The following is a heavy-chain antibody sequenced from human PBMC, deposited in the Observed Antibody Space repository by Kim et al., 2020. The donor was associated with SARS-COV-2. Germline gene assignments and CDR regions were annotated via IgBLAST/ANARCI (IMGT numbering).Heavy chain of an antibody. CDR1: GDSLINYY. V-gene: IGHV4-4*09. D-gene: IGHD6-13*01. CDR3: ARTSHSWYENWFDP. CDR2: IFHTGIT. J-gene: IGHJ5*02. Sequence: SETLSLTCSVSGDSLINYYWSWLRQPPGKGLEWLAYIFHTGITTYNASLKSRVTISVDTSNNLVSLKLTSVTAADTAIYYCARTSHSWYENWFDPWGPGTLVTV.